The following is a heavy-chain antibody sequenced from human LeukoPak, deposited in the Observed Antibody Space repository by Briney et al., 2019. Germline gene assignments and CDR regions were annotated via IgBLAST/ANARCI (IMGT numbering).Heavy chain of an antibody. CDR3: ARELGYSSIGY. CDR2: INHSGST. CDR1: GGSFSGYY. J-gene: IGHJ4*02. V-gene: IGHV4-34*01. D-gene: IGHD6-13*01. Sequence: PSETLSLTYAVYGGSFSGYYWSWIRQPPGKGLEWIGEINHSGSTNYNPSLKSRVTISVDTSKNQFSLKLSSVTAADTAVYYCARELGYSSIGYWGQGTLVTVSS.